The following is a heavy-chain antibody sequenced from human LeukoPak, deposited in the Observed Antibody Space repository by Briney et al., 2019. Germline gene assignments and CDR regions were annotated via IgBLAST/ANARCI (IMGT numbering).Heavy chain of an antibody. D-gene: IGHD6-13*01. J-gene: IGHJ5*02. CDR1: GFTFTSSA. Sequence: SVKVSCKASGFTFTSSAMQWVRQARGQRLEWIGWIVVGSGNTNYAQKFQERVTITRDMSTSTAYMELSSLRSEDTAVYYCVADNSSSWSNWFDPWGQGTLVTVSS. CDR3: VADNSSSWSNWFDP. CDR2: IVVGSGNT. V-gene: IGHV1-58*02.